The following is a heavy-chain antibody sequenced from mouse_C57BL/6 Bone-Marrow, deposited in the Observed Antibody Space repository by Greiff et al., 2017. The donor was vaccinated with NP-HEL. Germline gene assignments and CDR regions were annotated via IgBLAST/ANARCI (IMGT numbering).Heavy chain of an antibody. D-gene: IGHD2-5*01. Sequence: QVQLQQPGAELVNPGASVKFSCKASASPFTTTWLTWVKKRPGQGLEWFEDIYPGSGITNYNEKFKSKATLTVDTSSSTAYMQLSSLTSEDSAVYYCAPYYSNYNYFDYWGQGTTLTVSS. CDR2: IYPGSGIT. CDR3: APYYSNYNYFDY. J-gene: IGHJ2*01. V-gene: IGHV1-55*01. CDR1: ASPFTTTW.